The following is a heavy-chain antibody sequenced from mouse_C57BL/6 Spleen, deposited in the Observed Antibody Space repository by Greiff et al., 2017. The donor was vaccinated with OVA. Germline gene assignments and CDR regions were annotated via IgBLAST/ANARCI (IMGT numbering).Heavy chain of an antibody. Sequence: VKLVESGPGLVAPSQSLSITCTVSGFSLTSYAISWVRQSPGKGLEWLGVIWTGGGTDYNSALKSRLSISKDNSKSQVFLKMNSLQTDDTARYYCARRVFYDYDGGWYFDVWGTGTTVTVSS. CDR2: IWTGGGT. D-gene: IGHD2-4*01. CDR1: GFSLTSYA. J-gene: IGHJ1*03. V-gene: IGHV2-9-1*01. CDR3: ARRVFYDYDGGWYFDV.